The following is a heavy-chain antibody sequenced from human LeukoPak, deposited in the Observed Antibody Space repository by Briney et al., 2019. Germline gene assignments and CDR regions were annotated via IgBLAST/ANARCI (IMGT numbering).Heavy chain of an antibody. CDR2: IIPIVDIA. D-gene: IGHD3-22*01. V-gene: IGHV1-69*04. CDR3: AILYDSGGFHQRDLDY. J-gene: IGHJ4*02. CDR1: GGTFSSYA. Sequence: SVKVSCKASGGTFSSYAFTWVRQASGQGPEWMGRIIPIVDIAKYAQEFQGRVTITADKSTSTVYMELSSLRSEDTAMYYCAILYDSGGFHQRDLDYWGQGTLVTVSS.